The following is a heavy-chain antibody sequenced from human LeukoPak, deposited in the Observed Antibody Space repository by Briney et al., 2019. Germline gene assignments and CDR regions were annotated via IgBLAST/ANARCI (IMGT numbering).Heavy chain of an antibody. Sequence: GASVKVSCKASGYTFTGYYMHWVRQAPGQGLEWMGWISAYNSNTNYAQKLQGRVTMTTDTSTSTAYMELRSLRSDDTAVYYCASRAGGFMIARAAAGPLDYWGQGTLVTVSS. D-gene: IGHD6-13*01. J-gene: IGHJ4*02. V-gene: IGHV1-18*04. CDR1: GYTFTGYY. CDR2: ISAYNSNT. CDR3: ASRAGGFMIARAAAGPLDY.